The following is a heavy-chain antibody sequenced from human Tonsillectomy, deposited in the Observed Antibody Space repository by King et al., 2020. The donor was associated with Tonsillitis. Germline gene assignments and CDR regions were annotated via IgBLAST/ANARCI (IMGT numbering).Heavy chain of an antibody. CDR2: ISTYNGNT. Sequence: QLVQSGAEVKKPGASVKVSCKASGYTFTSYVISWVRQAPGQGLEWMGWISTYNGNTNYAHNLQGRVTMTTDTSTTTVYMDLRSLRSDDTAMYYCARGFYGEDYWGQGTLVTVSS. D-gene: IGHD4/OR15-4a*01. V-gene: IGHV1-18*01. CDR1: GYTFTSYV. CDR3: ARGFYGEDY. J-gene: IGHJ4*02.